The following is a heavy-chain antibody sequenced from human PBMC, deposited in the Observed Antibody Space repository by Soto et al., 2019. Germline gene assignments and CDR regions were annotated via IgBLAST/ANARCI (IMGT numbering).Heavy chain of an antibody. CDR3: ARGHYDFWSGYFATIDY. CDR2: MHNSGST. V-gene: IGHV4-59*08. CDR1: GGSISSYY. Sequence: SETLSLTCTVSGGSISSYYWSWIRQPPGKGLEWIGYMHNSGSTKYNPSLKSRVTISADTSKNQFSLKLSSVTAADSAVYYCARGHYDFWSGYFATIDYWDQGTLVTVSS. D-gene: IGHD3-3*01. J-gene: IGHJ4*02.